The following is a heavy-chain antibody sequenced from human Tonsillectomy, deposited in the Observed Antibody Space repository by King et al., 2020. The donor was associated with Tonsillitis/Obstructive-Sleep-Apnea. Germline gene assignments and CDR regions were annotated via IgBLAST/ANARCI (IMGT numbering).Heavy chain of an antibody. CDR3: SRVRPAYERHVDWPR. Sequence: VQLVESGAEVKKPGASVRVSCKASGDSFSGYYLYWVRQAPGQGLEWMGRINPNSGGTNYAQKFQGRVTLTSDTAISPAYMELSSLRADDTAVYYCSRVRPAYERHVDWPRWGQGTLVTVSS. V-gene: IGHV1-2*06. J-gene: IGHJ4*02. CDR1: GDSFSGYY. D-gene: IGHD3-9*01. CDR2: INPNSGGT.